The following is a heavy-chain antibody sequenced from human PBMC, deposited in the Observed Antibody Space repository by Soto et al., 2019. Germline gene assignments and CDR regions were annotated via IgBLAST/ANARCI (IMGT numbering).Heavy chain of an antibody. V-gene: IGHV1-18*01. CDR2: ISAYNGNT. CDR3: ARDGTRTSVVWGSYRSIGY. CDR1: GYTFTSYG. J-gene: IGHJ4*02. D-gene: IGHD3-16*02. Sequence: QVQLVQSGAEVKKPGASVKVSCKASGYTFTSYGISWVRQAPGQGLEWMGWISAYNGNTNYAQKLQGRVTMTTDTSSSTAYMELRSLRSDDTDVYYSARDGTRTSVVWGSYRSIGYWGQGTLVTVSS.